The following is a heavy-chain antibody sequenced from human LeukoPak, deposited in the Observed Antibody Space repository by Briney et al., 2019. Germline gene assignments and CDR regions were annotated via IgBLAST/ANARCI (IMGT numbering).Heavy chain of an antibody. D-gene: IGHD3-22*01. CDR3: ASSKYYYDSRFDY. J-gene: IGHJ4*02. CDR2: IYSGGST. Sequence: GGSLRLSCAASGFTVSSNYMSWVRQAPGKGLEWVSVIYSGGSTYYADSVKGRFTISRDNSKNTLYLQMNSLRAEDTAVYYCASSKYYYDSRFDYWGQGTLVTVSS. CDR1: GFTVSSNY. V-gene: IGHV3-66*01.